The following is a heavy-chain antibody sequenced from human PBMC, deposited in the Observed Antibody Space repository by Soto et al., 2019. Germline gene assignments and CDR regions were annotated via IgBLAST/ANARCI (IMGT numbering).Heavy chain of an antibody. J-gene: IGHJ3*02. V-gene: IGHV6-1*01. CDR1: GDSVSSNSAT. Sequence: SQTLSLTCAISGDSVSSNSATWNWIRQSTSRGLEWLGRTYYRSKWYNDYAVSVKSRITINPDTSKNQFSLQMNSVTPEDTAVYYCARANYGGNQGAFDIWGQGTMVTVSS. D-gene: IGHD4-17*01. CDR3: ARANYGGNQGAFDI. CDR2: TYYRSKWYN.